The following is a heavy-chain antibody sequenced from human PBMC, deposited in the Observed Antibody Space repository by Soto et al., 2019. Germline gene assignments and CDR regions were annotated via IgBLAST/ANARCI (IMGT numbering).Heavy chain of an antibody. V-gene: IGHV3-33*01. Sequence: QVQLVESGGGVVQPGRSLRLSCAASGFTFSSYGMHWVRQAPGKGLEWVAVICYDGSNKYYADSVKGRFTISRDNSKNTLYLQMNSLRAEDTAVYYCAGGFGDYGYYMDVWGKGTTVTVSS. D-gene: IGHD3-10*01. CDR1: GFTFSSYG. CDR3: AGGFGDYGYYMDV. J-gene: IGHJ6*03. CDR2: ICYDGSNK.